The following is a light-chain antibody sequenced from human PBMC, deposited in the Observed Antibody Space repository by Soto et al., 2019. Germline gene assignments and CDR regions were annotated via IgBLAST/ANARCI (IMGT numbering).Light chain of an antibody. CDR2: EVS. V-gene: IGLV2-14*01. J-gene: IGLJ2*01. CDR1: SRDVGGYAY. CDR3: SSYTSRTTPV. Sequence: QSALTQPASVSGSPGQTITISCTGTSRDVGGYAYVSWYQQYPGKVPKLVISEVSNRPSGVSHRLSGSRSGNTASLTISGLQAEDEADYHCSSYTSRTTPVFGGGTKLTVL.